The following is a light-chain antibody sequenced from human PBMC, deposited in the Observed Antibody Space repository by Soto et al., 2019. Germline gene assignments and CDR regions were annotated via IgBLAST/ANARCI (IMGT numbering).Light chain of an antibody. CDR3: QSYDTSVVV. Sequence: NFMLTQPHSVSESPGKTVTISCTASSGNIAGYYVQWYQQRPGSAPTIVIYEDNQRPSVVPDRFSGSIDRSSNSASLTISGLQTEDEADYYCQSYDTSVVVFGGGTKLTFL. V-gene: IGLV6-57*02. CDR2: EDN. CDR1: SGNIAGYY. J-gene: IGLJ2*01.